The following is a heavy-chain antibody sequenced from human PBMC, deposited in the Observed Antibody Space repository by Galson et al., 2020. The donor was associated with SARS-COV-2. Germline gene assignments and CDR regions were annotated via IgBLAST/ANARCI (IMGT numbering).Heavy chain of an antibody. V-gene: IGHV3-21*01. J-gene: IGHJ4*02. CDR1: GFTFSSYS. Sequence: TGGSLRLSCAASGFTFSSYSMNWVRQAPGKGLEWVSSISSSSSYIYYADSVKGRFTISRDNAKNSLYLQMNSLRAEDTAVYYCARAQSSSWSGWVSDYWGQGTLVTVSS. D-gene: IGHD6-13*01. CDR2: ISSSSSYI. CDR3: ARAQSSSWSGWVSDY.